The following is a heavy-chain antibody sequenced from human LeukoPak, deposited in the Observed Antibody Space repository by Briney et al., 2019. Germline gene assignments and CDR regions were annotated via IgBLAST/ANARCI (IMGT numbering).Heavy chain of an antibody. CDR3: ARSIAAAGTQDFQH. D-gene: IGHD6-13*01. J-gene: IGHJ1*01. Sequence: ASVKVSCKASGYTFTGYYMHWVRQAPGQGLDWMGWINPNSGGTNYAQKFQGRVTMTRDTSISTAYMELSRLRSDDTAVYYCARSIAAAGTQDFQHWGQGTLVTVSS. V-gene: IGHV1-2*02. CDR1: GYTFTGYY. CDR2: INPNSGGT.